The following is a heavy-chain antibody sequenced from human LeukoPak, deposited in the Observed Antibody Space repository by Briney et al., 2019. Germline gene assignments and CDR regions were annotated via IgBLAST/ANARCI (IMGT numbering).Heavy chain of an antibody. CDR2: INHSGST. CDR1: GGSFSGYY. CDR3: AREETVTTIGPRGNWYFDL. Sequence: SETLSLTCAVYGGSFSGYYWSWIRQPPGKGLEWIGEINHSGSTNYNPSLKSRVTISVDTSKNQFSLKLSSVTAADTAVYYCAREETVTTIGPRGNWYFDLWGRGTLVTVSS. J-gene: IGHJ2*01. D-gene: IGHD4-17*01. V-gene: IGHV4-34*01.